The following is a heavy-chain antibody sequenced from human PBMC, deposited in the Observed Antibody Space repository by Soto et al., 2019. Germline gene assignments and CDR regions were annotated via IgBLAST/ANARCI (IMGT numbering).Heavy chain of an antibody. CDR3: ARRSVSYYDSSGYYNWFDP. Sequence: ASVKVSCKASGYTFTSYDINWVRQAPGQGLEWMGWISAYNGNTNYAQKLQGRVTMTTDTSTSTAYMELRSLRSDDTAVYYCARRSVSYYDSSGYYNWFDPWGQGTLVTVSS. J-gene: IGHJ5*02. D-gene: IGHD3-22*01. V-gene: IGHV1-18*01. CDR2: ISAYNGNT. CDR1: GYTFTSYD.